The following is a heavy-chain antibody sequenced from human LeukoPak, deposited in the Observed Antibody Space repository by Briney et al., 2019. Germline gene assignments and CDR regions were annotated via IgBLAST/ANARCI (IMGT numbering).Heavy chain of an antibody. CDR2: IKQDGSEK. CDR3: ARGGSGWFYWFDP. CDR1: GFTFTNYW. Sequence: PGGSLRLSCAASGFTFTNYWMSWVRQAPGKGLELVANIKQDGSEKYYVDSVKGRFTISRDNAKNSLYLQMNSLRAEDTAVYYCARGGSGWFYWFDPWGQGTLVTVSS. D-gene: IGHD6-19*01. V-gene: IGHV3-7*01. J-gene: IGHJ5*02.